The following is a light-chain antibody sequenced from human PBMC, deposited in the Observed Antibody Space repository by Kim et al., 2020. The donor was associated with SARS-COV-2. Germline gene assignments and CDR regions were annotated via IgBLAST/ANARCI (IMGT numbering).Light chain of an antibody. CDR3: QQYSTYPWT. CDR1: QTISSW. CDR2: KAS. Sequence: DIQMTQSPSTLSASVGDRVTITCRASQTISSWLAWYQQKKGRAPSLLIYKASNLESGAPSRFSGSGSGTEFSLTISSLQPDDFATYYCQQYSTYPWTFGQGTKLDIK. V-gene: IGKV1-5*03. J-gene: IGKJ1*01.